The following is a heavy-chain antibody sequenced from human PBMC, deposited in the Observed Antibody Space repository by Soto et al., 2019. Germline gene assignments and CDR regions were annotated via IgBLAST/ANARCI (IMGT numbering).Heavy chain of an antibody. Sequence: PGGSLRLSCAASGFTFSSYGMHWVRQAPGKGLEWVAVISYDGSNKYYADSVKGRFTISRDNSKNTLYLQMNSLRAEDTAVYYCAKDRRIAAAGTTRYYYYGMDVWGQGTTVTVSS. V-gene: IGHV3-30*18. CDR3: AKDRRIAAAGTTRYYYYGMDV. CDR1: GFTFSSYG. J-gene: IGHJ6*02. D-gene: IGHD6-13*01. CDR2: ISYDGSNK.